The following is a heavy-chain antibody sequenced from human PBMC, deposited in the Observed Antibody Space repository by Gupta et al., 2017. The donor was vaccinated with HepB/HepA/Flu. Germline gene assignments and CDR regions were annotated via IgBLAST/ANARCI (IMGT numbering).Heavy chain of an antibody. CDR2: ISSSGSTI. CDR1: GFTFSDYY. CDR3: ARAWLDTLVVVATTLILLPFDP. V-gene: IGHV3-11*01. Sequence: QVQLVESGGGLVKAGGSLRLSCAASGFTFSDYYMSWIRQAPGKGLEFVSYISSSGSTIYYADSVKGRFTISRDNAKKSLYLHMSSLRADDTAVYYCARAWLDTLVVVATTLILLPFDPWGQGTLVTVSS. D-gene: IGHD2-15*01. J-gene: IGHJ5*02.